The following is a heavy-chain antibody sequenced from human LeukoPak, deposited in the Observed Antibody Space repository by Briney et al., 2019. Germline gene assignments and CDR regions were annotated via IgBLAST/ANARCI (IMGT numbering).Heavy chain of an antibody. CDR2: INHSGST. J-gene: IGHJ3*02. Sequence: SETLSLTCAVYGGSFSGYYWSWIRQPPGKGLEWIGEINHSGSTNYNPSLKSRVTISVDTSKNQFSLKLSSVTAADTAVYYCARAPGASDIWGQGTMVTVSS. CDR3: ARAPGASDI. V-gene: IGHV4-34*01. CDR1: GGSFSGYY.